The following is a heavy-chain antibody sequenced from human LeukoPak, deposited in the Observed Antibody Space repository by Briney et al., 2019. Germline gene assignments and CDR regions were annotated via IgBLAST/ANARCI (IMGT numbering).Heavy chain of an antibody. V-gene: IGHV1-3*01. J-gene: IGHJ6*02. CDR2: INAGSGNR. CDR3: ARESVWYGELSPSYYYSGMDV. CDR1: GYTFTSYA. Sequence: ASVKVSCKASGYTFTSYAMQWVRQAPGQRFEWMGWINAGSGNRRYSQKFQDRVAISRDTSTNTVYMELSSLKSEDTAVYFCARESVWYGELSPSYYYSGMDVWGQGTTVIVSS. D-gene: IGHD3-10*01.